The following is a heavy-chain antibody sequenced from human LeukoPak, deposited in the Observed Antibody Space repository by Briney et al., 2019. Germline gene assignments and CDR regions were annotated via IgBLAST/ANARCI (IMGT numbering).Heavy chain of an antibody. CDR3: GRGVRTRFYYYGSGSYYPPPRYYFDY. D-gene: IGHD3-10*01. CDR2: IYYSGST. J-gene: IGHJ4*02. V-gene: IGHV4-30-4*01. Sequence: SETLSLTCTVSGGSISSGDYYWSWIRQPPGKGLEWIGYIYYSGSTYYNPSLKSRVTISVDTSKNQFSLKLSSVTAADTAVYYCGRGVRTRFYYYGSGSYYPPPRYYFDYWGQGTLVTVSS. CDR1: GGSISSGDYY.